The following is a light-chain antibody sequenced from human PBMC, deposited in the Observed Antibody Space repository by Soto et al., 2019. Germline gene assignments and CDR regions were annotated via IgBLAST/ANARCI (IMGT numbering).Light chain of an antibody. J-gene: IGKJ5*01. CDR2: GAS. CDR1: QSISGK. V-gene: IGKV3-15*01. CDR3: QQYNSWTLIT. Sequence: EIVMTQSPATLSVYPGERATLSCRASQSISGKLAWYQQRPGQAPRLLVYGASTRATGIPARFSATGSGTEFTLTISSLQSDDFADYYCQQYNSWTLITFGQGTRLEIK.